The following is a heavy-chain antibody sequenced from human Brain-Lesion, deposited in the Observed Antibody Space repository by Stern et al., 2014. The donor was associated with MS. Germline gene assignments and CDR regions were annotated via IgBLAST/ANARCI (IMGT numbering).Heavy chain of an antibody. CDR1: GFTVSNYY. CDR2: IYPSGET. J-gene: IGHJ4*02. V-gene: IGHV3-66*02. D-gene: IGHD4-17*01. Sequence: EVQLVESGAGLFQPGGSLRLSCAASGFTVSNYYMSWVRQAPGKGLEWVSIIYPSGETYYEDSVRGRFVISRDKSKSTLYLQMDSLRPEDTAVYYCARDRVTTVTTYYFDSWGQGTRVTVSS. CDR3: ARDRVTTVTTYYFDS.